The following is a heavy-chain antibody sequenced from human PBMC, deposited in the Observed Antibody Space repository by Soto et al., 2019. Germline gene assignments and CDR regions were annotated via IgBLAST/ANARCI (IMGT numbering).Heavy chain of an antibody. J-gene: IGHJ6*02. CDR2: ISSSGSTI. CDR1: GFTFNDYD. D-gene: IGHD3-22*01. CDR3: ARASGYYDTSGYYGAFYYYGMDV. Sequence: EVQLVESGGGLVQPGGSLRLSCAASGFTFNDYDINWVRQAPGKGLEWISYISSSGSTIYYADSVKGRCTISRDNAKNSLYLQMNSLRDEDTAVYYCARASGYYDTSGYYGAFYYYGMDVWGQGTTVTVSS. V-gene: IGHV3-48*02.